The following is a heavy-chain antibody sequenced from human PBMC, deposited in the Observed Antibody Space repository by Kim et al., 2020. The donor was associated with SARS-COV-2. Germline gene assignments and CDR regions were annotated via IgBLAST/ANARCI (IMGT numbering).Heavy chain of an antibody. J-gene: IGHJ4*02. D-gene: IGHD3-9*01. CDR3: ASHDILTGYSGYFDY. Sequence: SETLSLTCAVYGGSFSGYYWSWIRQPPGKGLEWIGEINHSGSTNYNPSLKSRVTIPVDTSKNQFSLKLSSVTAADTAVYYCASHDILTGYSGYFDYWGQGTLVTVSS. V-gene: IGHV4-34*01. CDR2: INHSGST. CDR1: GGSFSGYY.